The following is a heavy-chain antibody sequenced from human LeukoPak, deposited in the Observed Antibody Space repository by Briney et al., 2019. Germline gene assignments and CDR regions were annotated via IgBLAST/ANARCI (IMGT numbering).Heavy chain of an antibody. CDR1: GGTFSSYA. V-gene: IGHV1-2*02. CDR3: ARERTLTSCYDY. D-gene: IGHD2-15*01. CDR2: INPNSGGT. J-gene: IGHJ4*02. Sequence: ASAKVSCKASGGTFSSYAISWVRQAPGQGLEWMGWINPNSGGTNYAQKFQGRVTMTRDTSISTAYMELSRLRSDDTAVYYCARERTLTSCYDYWGQGTLVTVSS.